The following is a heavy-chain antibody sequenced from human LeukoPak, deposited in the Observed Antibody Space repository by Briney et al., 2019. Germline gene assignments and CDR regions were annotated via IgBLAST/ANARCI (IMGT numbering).Heavy chain of an antibody. CDR1: GFTFSSCG. CDR3: AKRGPIYSSSPGNYFDY. J-gene: IGHJ4*02. Sequence: SGGSLRPSCAASGFTFSSCGMTWVRQAPGKGLEWVSSISGSDDGTYYADSVKGRFTISRDNSKNTLYLQMNSLRAEDTAVYYCAKRGPIYSSSPGNYFDYWGQGTLVTVSS. CDR2: ISGSDDGT. V-gene: IGHV3-23*01. D-gene: IGHD6-6*01.